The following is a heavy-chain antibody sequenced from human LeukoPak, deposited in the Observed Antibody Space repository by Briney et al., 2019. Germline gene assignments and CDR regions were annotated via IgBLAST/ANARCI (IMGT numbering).Heavy chain of an antibody. J-gene: IGHJ4*02. Sequence: KRGESLKISCKGSGYRFSNFWVGWVRQMPGKDLEWMGIIYPGDSDTRYSPSFQGQVTISADKSISTAYLQWSSLKASDTAMYYCARLSGNGYYSDYWGQGTLVTVSS. D-gene: IGHD1-20*01. CDR2: IYPGDSDT. CDR3: ARLSGNGYYSDY. CDR1: GYRFSNFW. V-gene: IGHV5-51*01.